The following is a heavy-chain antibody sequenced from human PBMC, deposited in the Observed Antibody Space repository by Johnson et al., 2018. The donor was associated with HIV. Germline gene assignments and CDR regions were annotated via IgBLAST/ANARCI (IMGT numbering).Heavy chain of an antibody. Sequence: VQLVESGGGVVQPGRSLRLSCAASGFTFSNAWMSWVRQAPGKGLEWVGRIKSKTDGGTTDYAAPVKGGFTISRDDSKNTLYLQMNSLKTEDSAVYYCTVRISMILALTRRDQDIWGQGTMVTVSS. D-gene: IGHD3-22*01. CDR2: IKSKTDGGTT. CDR3: TVRISMILALTRRDQDI. CDR1: GFTFSNAW. J-gene: IGHJ3*02. V-gene: IGHV3-15*01.